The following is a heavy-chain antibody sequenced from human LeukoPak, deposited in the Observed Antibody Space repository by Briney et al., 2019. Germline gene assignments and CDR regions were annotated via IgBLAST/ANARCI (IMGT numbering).Heavy chain of an antibody. CDR3: ARVLGRYQMLGSLDS. Sequence: GGSLKLSCVASGFAFNIYSMNWVRQAPGKGLEWVSFISSSSGYIYYADSVEGRFTISRDNAKNSLYLQVNSLRAEDTAVYFCARVLGRYQMLGSLDSWGQGTLVTVSS. V-gene: IGHV3-21*01. CDR2: ISSSSGYI. CDR1: GFAFNIYS. J-gene: IGHJ4*02. D-gene: IGHD2-2*01.